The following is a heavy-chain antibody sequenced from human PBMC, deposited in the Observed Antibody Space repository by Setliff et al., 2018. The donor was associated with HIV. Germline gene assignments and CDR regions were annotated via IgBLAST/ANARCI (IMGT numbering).Heavy chain of an antibody. Sequence: SETLSLTCTVSGGSINTGHYYWSWIRHHPGKGLEWIAYIYYTGNTYFNPSLKSRITISIDTSKNQFSLKLTTVTAADAAVYYCTRDTGYILSGYRPHWYFDLWGRGTLVTVSS. CDR2: IYYTGNT. D-gene: IGHD3-9*01. CDR3: TRDTGYILSGYRPHWYFDL. V-gene: IGHV4-31*03. CDR1: GGSINTGHYY. J-gene: IGHJ2*01.